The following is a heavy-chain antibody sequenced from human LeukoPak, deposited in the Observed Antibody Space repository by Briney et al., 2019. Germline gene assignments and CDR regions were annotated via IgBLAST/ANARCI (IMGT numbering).Heavy chain of an antibody. CDR3: ARNPAQHYYGSGSLVDY. CDR1: GFTFSSYG. Sequence: GGSLRLSCAASGFTFSSYGMHWVRQAPGKGLEWVAFIRYDGSNKYYADSVKGRFTISRDNSKNTLDLQMNSLRADDTAVYYCARNPAQHYYGSGSLVDYWGQGTLVTVSS. J-gene: IGHJ4*02. D-gene: IGHD3-10*01. CDR2: IRYDGSNK. V-gene: IGHV3-30*02.